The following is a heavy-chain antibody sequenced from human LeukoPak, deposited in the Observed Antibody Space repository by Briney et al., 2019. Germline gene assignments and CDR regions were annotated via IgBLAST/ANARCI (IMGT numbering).Heavy chain of an antibody. Sequence: SETLSLTCTVSGGSISSYYWSWIRQPPGKGLEWIGYIYYSGSTNYNPSLKSRVTMSVDTSKNQFSLKLSSVTAADTAVYYCARVSSSWYEDWYFDLWGRGTLVSVSS. CDR3: ARVSSSWYEDWYFDL. CDR2: IYYSGST. D-gene: IGHD6-13*01. V-gene: IGHV4-59*12. CDR1: GGSISSYY. J-gene: IGHJ2*01.